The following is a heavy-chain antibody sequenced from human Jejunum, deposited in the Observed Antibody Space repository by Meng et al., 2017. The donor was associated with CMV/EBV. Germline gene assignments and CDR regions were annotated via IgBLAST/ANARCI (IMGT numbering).Heavy chain of an antibody. Sequence: SCAGSGVSVITSNVTWVRQAAGEGLEWVSAICSGGRTYYADSVKGRFTISRDNSKNMMYLQMNSLRAEDTAVYYCAKKYTGSFDYWGQGTLVTVSS. V-gene: IGHV3-53*01. J-gene: IGHJ4*02. CDR2: ICSGGRT. D-gene: IGHD1-26*01. CDR1: GVSVITSN. CDR3: AKKYTGSFDY.